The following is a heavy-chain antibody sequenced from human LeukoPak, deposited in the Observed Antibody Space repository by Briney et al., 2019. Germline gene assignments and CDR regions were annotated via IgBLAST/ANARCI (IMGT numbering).Heavy chain of an antibody. V-gene: IGHV1-46*01. Sequence: ASVKVSCKASGYTFTSYHMHWVRQAPGQGLEWMGIINPSGGSTSYAQKFQGRVTMTRDTSTSTVYMELSSLRSEDTAVYYCARESLTGGGGYDLVPGAFDIWGQGTMVTVSS. CDR2: INPSGGST. CDR3: ARESLTGGGGYDLVPGAFDI. CDR1: GYTFTSYH. D-gene: IGHD5-12*01. J-gene: IGHJ3*02.